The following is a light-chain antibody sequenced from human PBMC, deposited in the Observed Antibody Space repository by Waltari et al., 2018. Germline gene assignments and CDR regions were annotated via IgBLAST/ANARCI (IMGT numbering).Light chain of an antibody. CDR3: SSFTTDRTWV. Sequence: QSALTQPASVSGSPGQSITIPCSGSSGDFSGYDYVSWYQQHPANAPSVLVYDVGKRPSGISARFSGSKSGNTASLTISGLQAEDEATYFCSSFTTDRTWVFGGGTKVIV. V-gene: IGLV2-14*03. CDR1: SGDFSGYDY. J-gene: IGLJ3*02. CDR2: DVG.